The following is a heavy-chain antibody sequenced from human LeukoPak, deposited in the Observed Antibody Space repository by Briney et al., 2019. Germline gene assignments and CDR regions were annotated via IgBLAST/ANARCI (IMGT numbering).Heavy chain of an antibody. Sequence: GGSLRLSCAASGFTFSNAWMSWVRQAPGKGLEWVSRIKSKTDGGTTDCAAPVKGRFTISRDDSKNTLYLQMNSLKTEDTAVYYCTTEVLLWWGITDYWGQGALVTVSS. CDR2: IKSKTDGGTT. CDR1: GFTFSNAW. D-gene: IGHD2-21*01. CDR3: TTEVLLWWGITDY. J-gene: IGHJ4*02. V-gene: IGHV3-15*01.